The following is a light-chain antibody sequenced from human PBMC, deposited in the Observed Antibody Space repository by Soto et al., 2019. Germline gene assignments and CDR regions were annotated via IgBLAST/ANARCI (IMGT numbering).Light chain of an antibody. V-gene: IGLV2-11*01. CDR3: CSYAGRYKLV. CDR1: SGDVGGYDY. J-gene: IGLJ3*02. CDR2: DVS. Sequence: QSALTQPRSVSGSPGQSGTISCTGTSGDVGGYDYVSWYLKHPDKAPNLIIYDVSKRPSGVPDRFSASKSGNTAYLTVSGLQSEDEAEYFCCSYAGRYKLVFGGGTKLTVL.